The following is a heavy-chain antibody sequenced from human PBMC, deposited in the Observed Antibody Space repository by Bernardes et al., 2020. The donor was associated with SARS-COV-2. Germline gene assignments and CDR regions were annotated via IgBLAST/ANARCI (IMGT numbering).Heavy chain of an antibody. Sequence: LRLSCAASGFTFRSYGMHWVRQAPGKGLEWVAVISYDGTNKYYADSVKGRFTISRDNSKNTLYLQMNSLRAEDTAVYYCAKGWDTSGYYLDYWGQGTLVTVSS. CDR1: GFTFRSYG. J-gene: IGHJ4*02. CDR3: AKGWDTSGYYLDY. CDR2: ISYDGTNK. V-gene: IGHV3-30*18. D-gene: IGHD3-22*01.